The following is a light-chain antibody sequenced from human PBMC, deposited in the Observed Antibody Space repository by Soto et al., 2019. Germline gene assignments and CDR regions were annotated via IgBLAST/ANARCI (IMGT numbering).Light chain of an antibody. Sequence: QSVLAQPASVSGSPGQSITISCTGTSSDVGFYNYVSWYQQQHPGKAPKLMIYEVDNRPSGVSIRFSGSKSGNTASLTISGLLAEDEADYYCSSYTSSSTLFGTGTKV. V-gene: IGLV2-14*01. CDR1: SSDVGFYNY. CDR3: SSYTSSSTL. J-gene: IGLJ1*01. CDR2: EVD.